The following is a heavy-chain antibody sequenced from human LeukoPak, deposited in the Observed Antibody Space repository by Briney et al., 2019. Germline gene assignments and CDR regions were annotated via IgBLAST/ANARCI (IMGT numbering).Heavy chain of an antibody. CDR3: ARRQRKNLIAARNWCFDL. CDR1: GGSFSGYY. CDR2: INHSGST. J-gene: IGHJ2*01. V-gene: IGHV4-34*01. D-gene: IGHD6-6*01. Sequence: PSETLSLTCAVYGGSFSGYYWSWIRQPPGKGLEWIGEINHSGSTNYNPSLKSRVTISVDTSKNQFSLKLSSVTAADTAVYYCARRQRKNLIAARNWCFDLWGRGTLVTVSS.